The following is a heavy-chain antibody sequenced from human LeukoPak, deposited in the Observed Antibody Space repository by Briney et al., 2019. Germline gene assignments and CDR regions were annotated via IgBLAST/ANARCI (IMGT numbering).Heavy chain of an antibody. CDR3: ARDRLHYDSLTGYPAD. Sequence: PGGSLRVSCAASGFSSGSSALGWVRQAPGKGLEWVSVIYSGGSTHYADSVKGRFTISRDNSKNTLYLQMNSLRAEDTAVYYCARDRLHYDSLTGYPADWGQGTLVTVSS. CDR1: GFSSGSSA. D-gene: IGHD3-9*01. CDR2: IYSGGST. V-gene: IGHV3-66*01. J-gene: IGHJ4*02.